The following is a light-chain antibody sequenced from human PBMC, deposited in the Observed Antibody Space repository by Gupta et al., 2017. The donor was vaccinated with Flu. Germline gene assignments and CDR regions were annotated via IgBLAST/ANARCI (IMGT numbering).Light chain of an antibody. J-gene: IGLJ3*02. CDR3: SSYTNSDTRV. CDR1: SSDIGAYNY. Sequence: QSALTQPASVSGPPGQSITTSCPGTSSDIGAYNYVSWYQQYPAKAPKLMIYEVSDRPSGVSNRFSGSKSGNTASLTISGLQAEDEADYYCSSYTNSDTRVFGGGTKLTVL. CDR2: EVS. V-gene: IGLV2-14*01.